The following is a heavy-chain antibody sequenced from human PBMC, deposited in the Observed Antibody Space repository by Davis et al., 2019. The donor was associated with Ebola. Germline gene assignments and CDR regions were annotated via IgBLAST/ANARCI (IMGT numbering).Heavy chain of an antibody. Sequence: ASVKVSCKSSGYRFTEWFMHWVRQAPGQGLEWMGWINPSIGNTSLAQKFQGRVSLTRDTSTSTVHMELSSLKSEDTAIYYCASGEFVDFWGQGTLVTVSS. D-gene: IGHD3-10*01. CDR1: GYRFTEWF. CDR2: INPSIGNT. V-gene: IGHV1-46*01. CDR3: ASGEFVDF. J-gene: IGHJ4*02.